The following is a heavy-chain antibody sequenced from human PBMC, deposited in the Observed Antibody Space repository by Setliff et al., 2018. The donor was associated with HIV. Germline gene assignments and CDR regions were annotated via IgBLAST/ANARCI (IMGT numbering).Heavy chain of an antibody. D-gene: IGHD6-13*01. CDR3: ATDPGYSSTWYSESFQH. CDR2: FDPEDGET. J-gene: IGHJ1*01. CDR1: GYTLTELP. Sequence: SVKVSCKISGYTLTELPIHWVRQAPGKGLEWMANFDPEDGETFYAQKFQGRLTMTEDTSTDTAYMELSSLRSDDTAMYYCATDPGYSSTWYSESFQHWGQGTVVTVSS. V-gene: IGHV1-24*01.